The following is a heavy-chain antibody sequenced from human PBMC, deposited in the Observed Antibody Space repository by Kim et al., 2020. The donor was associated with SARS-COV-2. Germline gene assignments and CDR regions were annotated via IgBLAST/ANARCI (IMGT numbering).Heavy chain of an antibody. CDR2: ISKSGSKI. J-gene: IGHJ4*02. V-gene: IGHV3-48*02. Sequence: GGSLRLSCAASGFTFSDYAMNWVRQAPGKGLDYISYISKSGSKIYYADSVQGRFTISRDNAKNSLYLQMSSLRDEDTAVYYCARGFQAGNMYVWGQGT. D-gene: IGHD2-8*01. CDR1: GFTFSDYA. CDR3: ARGFQAGNMYV.